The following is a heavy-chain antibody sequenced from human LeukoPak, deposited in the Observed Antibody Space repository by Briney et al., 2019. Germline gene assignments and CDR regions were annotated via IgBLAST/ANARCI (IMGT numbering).Heavy chain of an antibody. Sequence: GGSLRLSCTASTLTLNNYWMHWVRQAPGKGLVWVSRITNDGSSTSHADSVKGRFTISRDNAKNTLYLQMNSLRAEDTAVYYCAREGDYGDYFDYWGQGTLVTVSS. CDR1: TLTLNNYW. D-gene: IGHD4-17*01. CDR3: AREGDYGDYFDY. V-gene: IGHV3-74*01. J-gene: IGHJ4*02. CDR2: ITNDGSST.